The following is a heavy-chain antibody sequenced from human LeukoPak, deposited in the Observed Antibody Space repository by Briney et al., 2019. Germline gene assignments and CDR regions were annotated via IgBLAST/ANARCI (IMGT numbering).Heavy chain of an antibody. D-gene: IGHD3-3*01. V-gene: IGHV3-21*01. CDR2: ISSSSSYI. CDR1: GFTFSSYN. CDR3: ARDYEQL. Sequence: PGGSLRLSCAASGFTFSSYNMNSVRQAPGKGLEWVSFISSSSSYIYYADSVKGRFTISRDNAKTSLYLQMNSLRAEDTAVYYCARDYEQLWGQGTMVTVSS. J-gene: IGHJ3*01.